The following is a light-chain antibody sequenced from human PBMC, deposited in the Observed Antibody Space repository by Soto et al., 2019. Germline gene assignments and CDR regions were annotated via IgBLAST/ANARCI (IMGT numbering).Light chain of an antibody. J-gene: IGLJ1*01. Sequence: QSALTQPASVSGSPGQSITISCTGTSSDVGGYNYVSWYQQHPGKAPKLMIYDVSNRPSGVSNRFSGSKSGNTASLTISGLQAEDEADYYCTSYTITSSTTHVFGTGTKVTVL. CDR2: DVS. CDR3: TSYTITSSTTHV. CDR1: SSDVGGYNY. V-gene: IGLV2-14*01.